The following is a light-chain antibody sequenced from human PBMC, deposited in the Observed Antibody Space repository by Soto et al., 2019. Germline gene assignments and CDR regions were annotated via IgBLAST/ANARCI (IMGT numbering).Light chain of an antibody. J-gene: IGKJ3*01. CDR2: DTS. Sequence: EIVVTQSPATLSVSPGERVTLSCRASQSVSSSLAWYQQRPGQAPRLLIYDTSTRAPGIAARFSGSGSGTEFTLTISSLQSEDIAVYYCQQRSNWLFTFGPGTKVDIK. CDR1: QSVSSS. V-gene: IGKV3-15*01. CDR3: QQRSNWLFT.